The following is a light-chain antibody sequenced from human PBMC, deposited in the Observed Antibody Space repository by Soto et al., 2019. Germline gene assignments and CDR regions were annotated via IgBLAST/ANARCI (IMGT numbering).Light chain of an antibody. J-gene: IGKJ4*01. CDR2: DAS. V-gene: IGKV3-11*01. CDR1: QSVANY. Sequence: EIVLTQSPATLSLSPGERATLSCRASQSVANYLAWYQQRPGRAPRLLIYDASNRATGIPARFSGSGSGTDFTLTISSLEPEDSAIYYCQQRGHWLTVGGGTKVEIK. CDR3: QQRGHWLT.